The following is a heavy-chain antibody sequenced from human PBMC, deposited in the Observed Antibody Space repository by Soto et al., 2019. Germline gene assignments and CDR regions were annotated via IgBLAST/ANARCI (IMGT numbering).Heavy chain of an antibody. V-gene: IGHV3-7*01. Sequence: EMQLVESGGGLVQPGGSLRLSCAASGFTFRNYWMSWLRQAPGKGLEWAANTKQDESEKYYVDSVRGRFTISRDNAKNLLFLQMTSLRDEDTAVYYCAKDGSGYSVHWGQGTLVTVSS. CDR2: TKQDESEK. CDR1: GFTFRNYW. CDR3: AKDGSGYSVH. D-gene: IGHD3-22*01. J-gene: IGHJ4*02.